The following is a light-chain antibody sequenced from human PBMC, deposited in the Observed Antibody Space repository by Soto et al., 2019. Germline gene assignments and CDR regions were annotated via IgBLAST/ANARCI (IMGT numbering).Light chain of an antibody. J-gene: IGKJ1*01. CDR1: QSVSTNN. CDR2: GAS. CDR3: RQFDNSLWT. Sequence: EIVLTQSPGTLSLSPGDRATLSCRASQSVSTNNFAWYQQRPGQAPRLLIYGASSRATGIPDRFSGSGSGTDFTLTISRLEPEDFAVYYCRQFDNSLWTFGQGTKVDIK. V-gene: IGKV3-20*01.